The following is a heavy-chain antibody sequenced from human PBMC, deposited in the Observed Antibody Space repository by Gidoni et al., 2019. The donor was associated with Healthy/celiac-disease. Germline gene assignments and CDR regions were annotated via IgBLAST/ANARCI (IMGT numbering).Heavy chain of an antibody. CDR2: IRSKAYGGTT. Sequence: EVQLVESGGGFVQPGRSLRLSCTASGFTLGDYAMSWFRQAPGKGLEWVGFIRSKAYGGTTEYAASVKGRFTISRDDSKSIAYLQMNSLKTEDTAVYYCTRVRRGELTNYVDIWGQGTMVTVSS. V-gene: IGHV3-49*03. CDR3: TRVRRGELTNYVDI. CDR1: GFTLGDYA. D-gene: IGHD1-26*01. J-gene: IGHJ3*02.